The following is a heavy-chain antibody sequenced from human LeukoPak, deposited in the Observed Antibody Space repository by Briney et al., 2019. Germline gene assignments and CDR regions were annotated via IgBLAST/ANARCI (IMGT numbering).Heavy chain of an antibody. D-gene: IGHD4-23*01. CDR1: GGSISSSSYY. J-gene: IGHJ4*02. V-gene: IGHV4-39*07. CDR3: ASHYGGNSGFSY. Sequence: SETLSLTCTVSGGSISSSSYYWGWIRQPPGRGLEWIGNIYYSGNTYYNPSLKSRVTISVDTSKNQFSLKLNSVTAADTAVYYCASHYGGNSGFSYWGQGTLVTVSS. CDR2: IYYSGNT.